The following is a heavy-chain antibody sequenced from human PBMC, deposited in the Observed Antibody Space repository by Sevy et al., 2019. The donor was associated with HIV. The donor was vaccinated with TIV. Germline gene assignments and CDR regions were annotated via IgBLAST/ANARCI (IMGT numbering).Heavy chain of an antibody. CDR2: MNPNSGNT. J-gene: IGHJ3*02. Sequence: ASVKVSCKASGYTFTSYDINWVRRATGQGLGWMGWMNPNSGNTGYAQKFQGRVTMTRNTSIRTAYMELSSLRSEDTAVYYCGLSYYDSSGYSSAFDIWGQGTMVTVSS. CDR3: GLSYYDSSGYSSAFDI. D-gene: IGHD3-22*01. CDR1: GYTFTSYD. V-gene: IGHV1-8*01.